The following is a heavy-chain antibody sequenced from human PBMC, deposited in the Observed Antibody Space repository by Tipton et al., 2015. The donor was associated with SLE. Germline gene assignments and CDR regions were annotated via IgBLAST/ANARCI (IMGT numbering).Heavy chain of an antibody. D-gene: IGHD6-6*01. CDR1: GYSFTSYW. CDR3: ARQSEYSSSSAYYYYMDV. J-gene: IGHJ6*03. CDR2: VDPSDSYT. Sequence: VQLVQSGAEVKKPGESLRISCKGSGYSFTSYWINWVRQMPGKGLEWMGRVDPSDSYTNYSPSFQGHVTISADKSISTAYLQWSSLKASDTATYYCARQSEYSSSSAYYYYMDVWGKGTTVTVSS. V-gene: IGHV5-10-1*01.